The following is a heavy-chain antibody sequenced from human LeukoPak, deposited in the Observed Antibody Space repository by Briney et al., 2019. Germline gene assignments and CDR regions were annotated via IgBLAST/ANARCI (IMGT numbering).Heavy chain of an antibody. CDR3: VRVDIVVGPSASFDS. CDR2: INYSGNT. J-gene: IGHJ4*02. D-gene: IGHD2-15*01. CDR1: GGSISSTIYY. Sequence: SETLSLTCTVSGGSISSTIYYWGWIRQPPGKGLEWIGSINYSGNTYYNPSLKSRVTIFVDTSRNQFSLKLSSVTAADTAVYYCVRVDIVVGPSASFDSWGQGTLVTASS. V-gene: IGHV4-39*01.